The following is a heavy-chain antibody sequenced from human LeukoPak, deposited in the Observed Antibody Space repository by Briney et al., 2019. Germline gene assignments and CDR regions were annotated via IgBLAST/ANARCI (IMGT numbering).Heavy chain of an antibody. Sequence: GGSLRLSCVASGFSFSSYAMHWVRQAPGKGLEWVANIKQDGSEKDYVDSVKGRFTISRDNAQNSPYLQMNSLRAEDTAVYYCARYCGGDCYGMDVWGQGTTVTVSS. CDR3: ARYCGGDCYGMDV. CDR1: GFSFSSYA. CDR2: IKQDGSEK. V-gene: IGHV3-7*01. D-gene: IGHD2-21*01. J-gene: IGHJ6*02.